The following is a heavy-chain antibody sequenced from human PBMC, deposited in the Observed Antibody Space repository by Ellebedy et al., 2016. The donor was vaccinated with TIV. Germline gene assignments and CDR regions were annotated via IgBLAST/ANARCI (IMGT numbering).Heavy chain of an antibody. CDR1: GYTFALYP. D-gene: IGHD3-16*01. CDR2: INTDTGNT. CDR3: AKDRGGTGDFDN. V-gene: IGHV1-3*04. Sequence: AASVQVSCKASGYTFALYPMHWVRQPPGHRLEWLGWINTDTGNTEYSQNSQGRVTFTTDTAASTVYMSLSSLGSEDTAVYYSAKDRGGTGDFDNWGQGTLVTVSS. J-gene: IGHJ4*02.